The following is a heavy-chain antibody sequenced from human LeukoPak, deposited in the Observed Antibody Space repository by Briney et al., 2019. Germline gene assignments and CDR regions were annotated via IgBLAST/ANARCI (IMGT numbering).Heavy chain of an antibody. J-gene: IGHJ4*02. CDR3: ARGYDFWTYYFDY. CDR1: GYTFTSYG. V-gene: IGHV1-2*02. CDR2: INPNSGGT. D-gene: IGHD3-3*01. Sequence: ASVKVSCKASGYTFTSYGISWVRQAPGQGLEWMGWINPNSGGTNYAQKFQGRVTMTRDTSISTAYMELSRLRSDDTAVYYCARGYDFWTYYFDYWGQGTLVTVSS.